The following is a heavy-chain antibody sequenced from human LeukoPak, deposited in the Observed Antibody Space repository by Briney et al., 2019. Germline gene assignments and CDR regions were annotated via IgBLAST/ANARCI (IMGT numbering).Heavy chain of an antibody. V-gene: IGHV3-21*01. CDR1: GFTFSSYS. CDR2: ISSSSSYI. D-gene: IGHD3-10*01. J-gene: IGHJ4*02. Sequence: GGSLRLSCAASGFTFSSYSMNWVRQAPGKGLEWVSSISSSSSYIYYADSVKGRFTISRDNAKNSLYLQMNSLRAEGTAVFYCAKDHVGFYYGSGNFIDYWGQGTLVTVSS. CDR3: AKDHVGFYYGSGNFIDY.